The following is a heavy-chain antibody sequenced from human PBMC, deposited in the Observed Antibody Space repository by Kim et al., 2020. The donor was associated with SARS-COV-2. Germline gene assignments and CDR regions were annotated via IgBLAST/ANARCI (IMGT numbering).Heavy chain of an antibody. D-gene: IGHD3-3*01. CDR3: ARDPTPESITIFGVDIYGMDV. CDR2: IYYSGST. Sequence: SETLSLTCTVSGGSISSGGYYWSWIRQHPGKGLEWIGYIYYSGSTYYNPSLKSRVTISVDTSKNQFSLKLSSVTAADTAVYYCARDPTPESITIFGVDIYGMDVWGQGTTVTVSS. V-gene: IGHV4-31*03. CDR1: GGSISSGGYY. J-gene: IGHJ6*02.